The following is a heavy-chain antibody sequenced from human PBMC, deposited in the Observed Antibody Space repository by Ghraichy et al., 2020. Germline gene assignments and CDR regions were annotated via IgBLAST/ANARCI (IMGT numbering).Heavy chain of an antibody. V-gene: IGHV4-34*01. D-gene: IGHD3-22*01. J-gene: IGHJ5*02. CDR1: GGSFSGYY. CDR3: ARGRDYDSSGYYGIRRPRVGVGWFDP. CDR2: INHSGST. Sequence: SETLSLTCAVYGGSFSGYYWSWIRQPPGKGLEWIGEINHSGSTNYNPSLKSRVTISVDTSKNQFSLKLSSVTAADTAVYYCARGRDYDSSGYYGIRRPRVGVGWFDPWGQGTLVTVSS.